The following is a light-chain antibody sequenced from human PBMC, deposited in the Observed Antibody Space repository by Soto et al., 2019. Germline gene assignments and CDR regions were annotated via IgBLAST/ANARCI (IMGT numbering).Light chain of an antibody. CDR3: QQYNSYTLT. V-gene: IGKV1-5*01. Sequence: IQMTQSPSTLSASVGERVSITCRASQSSSSWLAWYQQKPGRAPKLLIYDSSSLASGVPSRFSGSGSGTEFTLTISSLQPDDFATYYCQQYNSYTLTFGGGTKVDIK. CDR1: QSSSSW. J-gene: IGKJ4*01. CDR2: DSS.